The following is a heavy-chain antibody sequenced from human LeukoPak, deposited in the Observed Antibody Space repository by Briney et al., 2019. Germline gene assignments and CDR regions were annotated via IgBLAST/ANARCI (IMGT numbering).Heavy chain of an antibody. CDR3: ARQPQMGSGYSYGPRYYYGMDV. Sequence: SETLSLTCTVSGGSISSGSYYWSWIRQPPGKGLEWIGYIYYSGSTNYNPSLKSRVTISVDTSKNQFSLKLSSVTAADTAVYYCARQPQMGSGYSYGPRYYYGMDVWGQGTTVTVSS. D-gene: IGHD5-18*01. J-gene: IGHJ6*02. V-gene: IGHV4-61*01. CDR1: GGSISSGSYY. CDR2: IYYSGST.